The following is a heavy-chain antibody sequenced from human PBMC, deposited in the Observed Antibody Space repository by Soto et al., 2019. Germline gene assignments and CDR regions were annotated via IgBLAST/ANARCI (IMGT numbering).Heavy chain of an antibody. V-gene: IGHV4-31*03. CDR3: ARVGSGMAAAGYYYGMDV. D-gene: IGHD6-13*01. J-gene: IGHJ6*02. Sequence: QVHLQESGAGLLKPSQTLSITGTVSGGSISSGGYYWSWIRQHPGKGLEWIGYIYYSGSTYYNPSLKSRVTLSVDTSKNQSSVKLSSVTAADTAVYYCARVGSGMAAAGYYYGMDVCGQGTTGTFSS. CDR1: GGSISSGGYY. CDR2: IYYSGST.